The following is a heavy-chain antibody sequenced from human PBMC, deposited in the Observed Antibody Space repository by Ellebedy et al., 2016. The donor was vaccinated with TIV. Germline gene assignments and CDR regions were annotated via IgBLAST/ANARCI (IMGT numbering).Heavy chain of an antibody. Sequence: AASVKVSCKASGYTFTSYYMHWVRQAPGQGLEWMGIINPSGGSTSYAQKFQGRVTMTTDTSTSTAYMELRSLRSDDTAVYYCAREIPPYYYDSSGYLDYWGQGTLVTVST. J-gene: IGHJ4*02. CDR1: GYTFTSYY. CDR2: INPSGGST. V-gene: IGHV1-46*01. D-gene: IGHD3-22*01. CDR3: AREIPPYYYDSSGYLDY.